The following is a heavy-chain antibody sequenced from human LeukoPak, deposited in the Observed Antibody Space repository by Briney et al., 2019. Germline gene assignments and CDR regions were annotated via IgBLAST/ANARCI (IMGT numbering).Heavy chain of an antibody. V-gene: IGHV4-59*01. J-gene: IGHJ5*02. CDR1: GGSINSYY. CDR3: ARGGCSSTGCYGNWFDP. D-gene: IGHD2-2*01. CDR2: IYYSGNT. Sequence: PSETLSLTCTVSGGSINSYYWSWFRQPPGKGLEWIGDIYYSGNTKYNPSLKSRGTISVDTSKNQFSLKLSSVTAVDTAVYYCARGGCSSTGCYGNWFDPWGQGNLVTVSS.